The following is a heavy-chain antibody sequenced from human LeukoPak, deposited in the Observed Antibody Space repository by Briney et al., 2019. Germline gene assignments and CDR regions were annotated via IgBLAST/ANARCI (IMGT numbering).Heavy chain of an antibody. CDR2: IYYSGST. J-gene: IGHJ6*03. Sequence: SETLSLTCTVSGVSINNYYWSWIRQPPGKGLEWIGYIYYSGSTNYNPSLKSRVTISVDTSKNQFSLKLSSVTAADTAVYYCARSLRSYYYYMDVWGKGTTVTISS. V-gene: IGHV4-59*01. CDR3: ARSLRSYYYYMDV. CDR1: GVSINNYY.